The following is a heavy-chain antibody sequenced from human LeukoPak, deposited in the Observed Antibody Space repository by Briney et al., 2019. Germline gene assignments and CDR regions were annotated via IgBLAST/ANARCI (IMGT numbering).Heavy chain of an antibody. CDR1: GFSFHYYA. D-gene: IGHD3-10*01. J-gene: IGHJ4*02. CDR3: ARPIDNGSGSYYFPY. Sequence: GGSLRLSCAASGFSFHYYAMHWVRQAPGTGLEWVAVISYDGANEYYADSVKGRLTISRDNSKNTLYMEMSSLRPEDTAVYYCARPIDNGSGSYYFPYWGQGTLVTVSS. V-gene: IGHV3-30-3*01. CDR2: ISYDGANE.